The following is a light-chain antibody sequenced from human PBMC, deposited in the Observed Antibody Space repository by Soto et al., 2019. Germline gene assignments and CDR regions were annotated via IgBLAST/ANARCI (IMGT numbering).Light chain of an antibody. V-gene: IGLV2-18*02. CDR2: DVS. Sequence: QSALTQPPSVSGSPGQSVAISCTGASSDIGSYDRVSWYHQPPGTAPKLIIYDVSNRPSGFPDRFSGAKSGNTASLTISGLQAEDEADYYCSSFTTSDTYVFGTGTKVTVL. CDR3: SSFTTSDTYV. J-gene: IGLJ1*01. CDR1: SSDIGSYDR.